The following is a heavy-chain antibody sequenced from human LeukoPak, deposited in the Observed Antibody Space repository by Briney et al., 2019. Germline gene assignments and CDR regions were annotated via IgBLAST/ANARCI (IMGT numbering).Heavy chain of an antibody. CDR1: GFTVSSNY. J-gene: IGHJ4*02. V-gene: IGHV3-53*01. CDR2: IYSGGST. Sequence: PGGSLRLSCAASGFTVSSNYMSWVRQAPGKGLEWVSVIYSGGSTYYADSVKGRFTISRDNSKNTLYFQMNSLRAEDTAVYYCARDSPTGIAVAGTVDYWGQGTLVTVSS. D-gene: IGHD6-13*01. CDR3: ARDSPTGIAVAGTVDY.